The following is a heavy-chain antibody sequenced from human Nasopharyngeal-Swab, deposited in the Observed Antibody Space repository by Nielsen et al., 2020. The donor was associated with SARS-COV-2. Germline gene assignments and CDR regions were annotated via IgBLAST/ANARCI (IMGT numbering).Heavy chain of an antibody. CDR3: ARAYYDFWSGPGYYYYYMDV. J-gene: IGHJ6*03. CDR2: IYSGGST. Sequence: VRQAPGKGLEWASVIYSGGSTYYADSVKGRFTISRDNSKNTLYLQMNSLRAEDTAVYYCARAYYDFWSGPGYYYYYMDVWGKGTTVTVSS. D-gene: IGHD3-3*01. V-gene: IGHV3-53*01.